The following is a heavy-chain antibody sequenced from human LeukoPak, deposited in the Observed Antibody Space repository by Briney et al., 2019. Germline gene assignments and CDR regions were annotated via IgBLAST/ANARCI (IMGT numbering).Heavy chain of an antibody. V-gene: IGHV3-23*01. J-gene: IGHJ6*03. Sequence: PGGSLRLSCAASGFTFVSYAMTWVRQGPGKGLEWISSISNNGGSTFSADSVKGRFTISRDNSKNTLYLQMNRVRAEDTATYYCAKDFLVGHPYSSGWRRVDYYYMDVWGKGTTVTVSS. D-gene: IGHD6-19*01. CDR3: AKDFLVGHPYSSGWRRVDYYYMDV. CDR2: ISNNGGST. CDR1: GFTFVSYA.